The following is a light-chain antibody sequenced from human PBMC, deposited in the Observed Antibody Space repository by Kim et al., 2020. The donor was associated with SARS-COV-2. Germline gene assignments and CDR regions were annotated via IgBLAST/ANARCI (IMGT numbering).Light chain of an antibody. Sequence: SYELTQPSSVSVSPGQTASITCSGDVLAKRYTRWFQQKPGQAPILVIYKDSERPSGIPERFSGSSSGTTVTLTISGAQVEDEADYYCYSAADNNWV. CDR2: KDS. CDR3: YSAADNNWV. V-gene: IGLV3-27*01. CDR1: VLAKRY. J-gene: IGLJ3*02.